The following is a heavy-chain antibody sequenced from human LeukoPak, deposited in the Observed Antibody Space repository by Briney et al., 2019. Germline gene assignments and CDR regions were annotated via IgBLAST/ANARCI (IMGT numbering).Heavy chain of an antibody. V-gene: IGHV3-74*01. CDR3: ARYYTMTENHGMDV. CDR2: INSDGSST. CDR1: GFTFSTYW. J-gene: IGHJ6*02. Sequence: GTSLRLSCAASGFTFSTYWMHWVRQAPGKGLVWVSRINSDGSSTSYADSVKGRFTISRDNAKNTLYLQMNSLRAEDTAVYYCARYYTMTENHGMDVWGQGTTVTVSS. D-gene: IGHD3-22*01.